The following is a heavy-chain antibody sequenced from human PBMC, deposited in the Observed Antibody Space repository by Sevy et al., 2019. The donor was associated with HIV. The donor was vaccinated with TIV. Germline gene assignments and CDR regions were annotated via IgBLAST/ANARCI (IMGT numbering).Heavy chain of an antibody. CDR1: GFTLGDYA. CDR2: IRSKAYGGTT. Sequence: GGSLRLSCTASGFTLGDYAMSWFRQAPGKGLEWVGFIRSKAYGGTTEYAASVKGRFAIARDDSETIAYLQMNGLKTEDTAVYYCTPSPYGDYEGSYSYYGMDVWGQGTTVTVSS. V-gene: IGHV3-49*03. CDR3: TPSPYGDYEGSYSYYGMDV. D-gene: IGHD4-17*01. J-gene: IGHJ6*02.